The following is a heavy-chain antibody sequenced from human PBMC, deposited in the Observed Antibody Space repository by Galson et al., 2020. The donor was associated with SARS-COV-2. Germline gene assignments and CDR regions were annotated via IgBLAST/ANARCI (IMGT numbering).Heavy chain of an antibody. V-gene: IGHV4-34*01. D-gene: IGHD6-6*01. Sequence: SQTLSLTCGVSGVSFSGYYWNWIRQPPGMGLEWIGEINHSGSTNYNPSLKSRVTISVDTSKNQFSLDLSSVTAADTAVYYCARGARTPRSSFGSWGQGTLVTVSS. CDR1: GVSFSGYY. CDR2: INHSGST. CDR3: ARGARTPRSSFGS. J-gene: IGHJ4*02.